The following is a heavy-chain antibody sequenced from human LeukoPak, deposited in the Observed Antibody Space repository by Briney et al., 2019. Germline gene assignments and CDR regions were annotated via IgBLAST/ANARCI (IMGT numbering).Heavy chain of an antibody. CDR2: IWYDGSNK. CDR3: ARVGMGWSHVGAFDI. J-gene: IGHJ3*02. D-gene: IGHD1-14*01. V-gene: IGHV3-33*01. CDR1: GFTFSSYG. Sequence: GRSLRLSCAASGFTFSSYGMHWVRQAPGKGLEWVAVIWYDGSNKYYADSVKGRFTISRDNSKNTLYLQMNSLRAEDTAVYYCARVGMGWSHVGAFDIWGQGTMVTVSS.